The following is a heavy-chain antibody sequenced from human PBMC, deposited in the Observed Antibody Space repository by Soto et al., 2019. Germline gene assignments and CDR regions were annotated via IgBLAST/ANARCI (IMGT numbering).Heavy chain of an antibody. J-gene: IGHJ4*02. D-gene: IGHD1-26*01. CDR2: ISAYNGNT. Sequence: GASVKVSCKASGYTFTNYGISWVRQVPGQGLEWMGWISAYNGNTNYAQKLQGRVTMTTDTSTSTAYMELRSLRSDDTAVYYCATRMGATSFDSWGRGTLVTVSS. V-gene: IGHV1-18*04. CDR1: GYTFTNYG. CDR3: ATRMGATSFDS.